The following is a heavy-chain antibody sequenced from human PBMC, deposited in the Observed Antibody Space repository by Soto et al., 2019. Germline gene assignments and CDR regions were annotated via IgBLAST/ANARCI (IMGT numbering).Heavy chain of an antibody. CDR1: GGSLSCSY. D-gene: IGHD3-3*01. V-gene: IGHV4-59*01. CDR3: ARSNPHSYDFWSGPINWFDP. CDR2: IYYSGST. J-gene: IGHJ5*02. Sequence: TPAPPFTVSGGSLSCSYWSWILQPPGKGLEWIGYIYYSGSTNYNPSLKSRVTISVDTSKNQFSLKLSSVTAADTAVYYCARSNPHSYDFWSGPINWFDPWGQGTLVTVSS.